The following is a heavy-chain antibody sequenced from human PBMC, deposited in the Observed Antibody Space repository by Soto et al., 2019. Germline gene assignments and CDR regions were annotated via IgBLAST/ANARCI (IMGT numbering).Heavy chain of an antibody. CDR3: ARAGYCSSTSCYLFDY. CDR1: GFTFSSYG. CDR2: IWYDGSNK. J-gene: IGHJ4*02. Sequence: QVQLVESGGGGVQPGRSLRLSCAASGFTFSSYGIHWVRQAPGKGLEWVAVIWYDGSNKYYADSVKGRFTISRDNSKNTRYLQMNSLRAEDTAVYYCARAGYCSSTSCYLFDYWGQGTLVTVSS. V-gene: IGHV3-33*01. D-gene: IGHD2-2*03.